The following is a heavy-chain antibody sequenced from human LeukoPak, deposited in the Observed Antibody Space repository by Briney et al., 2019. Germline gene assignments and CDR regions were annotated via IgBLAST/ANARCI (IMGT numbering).Heavy chain of an antibody. Sequence: GGSLRLSCAASGFTFSSYVMHWVRQAPGKGLEWVAIISYDGSNEYYADSVKGRFTISRDNSKNTLYLQMNSLRAADTAVYYCARDLTYHYDPTSDYWGQGTLVTVSS. CDR3: ARDLTYHYDPTSDY. D-gene: IGHD3-22*01. CDR2: ISYDGSNE. V-gene: IGHV3-30*04. CDR1: GFTFSSYV. J-gene: IGHJ4*02.